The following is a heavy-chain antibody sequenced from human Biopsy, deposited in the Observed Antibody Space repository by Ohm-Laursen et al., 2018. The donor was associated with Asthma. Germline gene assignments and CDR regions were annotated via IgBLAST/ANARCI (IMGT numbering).Heavy chain of an antibody. CDR2: IYSGGTS. Sequence: SLRLSCAASGFTVSRDHMFWVRQAPGKGLEWVSVIYSGGTSHTADSVRGRFTISRDFSKNTLHLQMNSLRAEDTAVYYCARDFYDSSGYLHFDYWGQGTLVTVSS. D-gene: IGHD3-22*01. CDR1: GFTVSRDH. J-gene: IGHJ4*02. V-gene: IGHV3-53*01. CDR3: ARDFYDSSGYLHFDY.